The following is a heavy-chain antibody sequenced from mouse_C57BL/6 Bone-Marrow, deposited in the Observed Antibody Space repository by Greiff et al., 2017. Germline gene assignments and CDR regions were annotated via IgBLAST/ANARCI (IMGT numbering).Heavy chain of an antibody. CDR3: ARWGRDDYGSSYIHGYFDV. CDR2: IDPSDSET. Sequence: QVQLQQPGAELVRPGSSVKLSCKASGYTFTSYWMHWVKQRPIQGLEWIGNIDPSDSETHYNQKFKDKATLTVDKSSSTAYMQLSSLTSEDSAVYYCARWGRDDYGSSYIHGYFDVWGKGTTVTVSS. V-gene: IGHV1-52*01. J-gene: IGHJ1*03. D-gene: IGHD1-1*01. CDR1: GYTFTSYW.